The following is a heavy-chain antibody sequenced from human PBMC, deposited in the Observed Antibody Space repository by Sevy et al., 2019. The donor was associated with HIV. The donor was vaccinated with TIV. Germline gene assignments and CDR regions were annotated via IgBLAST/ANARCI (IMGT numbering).Heavy chain of an antibody. CDR2: INSDGGST. J-gene: IGHJ4*02. D-gene: IGHD6-19*01. CDR3: ARERTDSSGWYGYFDY. V-gene: IGHV3-74*01. CDR1: GFTFSNYW. Sequence: GGSLRLSCVASGFTFSNYWMHWVRQGPGKGLVWVSRINSDGGSTIYVDSVKGRFTISRDNAKNTLYLQMNSLRAEDTAVYYCARERTDSSGWYGYFDYWGQGSLVTVSS.